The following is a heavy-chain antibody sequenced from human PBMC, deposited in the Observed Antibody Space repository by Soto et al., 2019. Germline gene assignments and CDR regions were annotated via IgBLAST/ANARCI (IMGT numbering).Heavy chain of an antibody. D-gene: IGHD3-22*01. CDR2: ISYDGSNK. CDR1: GFTFSSYG. J-gene: IGHJ3*02. CDR3: AKGGGMIITPIQVDAFDI. V-gene: IGHV3-30*18. Sequence: QVQLVESGGGVVQPGRSLRLSCAASGFTFSSYGMHWVRQAPGKGLEWVAVISYDGSNKYYADSVKGRFTISRDNAKNTLYLQMNRLRAEDTAVYYCAKGGGMIITPIQVDAFDIWGQGTMVTVSS.